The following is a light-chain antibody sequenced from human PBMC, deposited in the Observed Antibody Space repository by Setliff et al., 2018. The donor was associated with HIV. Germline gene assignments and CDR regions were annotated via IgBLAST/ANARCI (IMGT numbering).Light chain of an antibody. CDR2: NND. CDR1: GSNIGRNS. J-gene: IGLJ2*01. Sequence: QSVLSQPPSTSGTPGQKVTISCSGSGSNIGRNSVFWYQQLPGTAPKLVMYNNDQRPSGVPDRFSGSKSGTSASLAISDLRSGDEADYYCATSDDSLNSVVFGGGTK. V-gene: IGLV1-47*01. CDR3: ATSDDSLNSVV.